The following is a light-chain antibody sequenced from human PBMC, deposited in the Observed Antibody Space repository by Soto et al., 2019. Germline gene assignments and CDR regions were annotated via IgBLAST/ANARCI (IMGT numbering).Light chain of an antibody. CDR2: MAS. Sequence: DIQMTQSPSTLSASVGDRVTITCRASQNINTYLAWYQQKPGKAPKLLIYMASSLESEVPSRFSGSGAGTEFTLTISSLQPDDSATYYCQHNDAYSPPWPVGQGTKVDSK. V-gene: IGKV1-5*03. CDR1: QNINTY. J-gene: IGKJ1*01. CDR3: QHNDAYSPPWP.